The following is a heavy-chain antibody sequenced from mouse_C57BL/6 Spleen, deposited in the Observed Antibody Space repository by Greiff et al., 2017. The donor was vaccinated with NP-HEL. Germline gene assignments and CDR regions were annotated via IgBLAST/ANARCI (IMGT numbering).Heavy chain of an antibody. Sequence: EVKLMESGGDLVKPGGSLKLSCAASGFTFSSYGMSWVRQTPDKRLEWVATISSGGSYTYYPDRVKGRFPISRDNAKNTLYLQMSSLKSEDTAMYYCARQGSSGYRAMDYWGQGTSVTVSS. CDR3: ARQGSSGYRAMDY. D-gene: IGHD3-2*02. J-gene: IGHJ4*01. CDR2: ISSGGSYT. V-gene: IGHV5-6*01. CDR1: GFTFSSYG.